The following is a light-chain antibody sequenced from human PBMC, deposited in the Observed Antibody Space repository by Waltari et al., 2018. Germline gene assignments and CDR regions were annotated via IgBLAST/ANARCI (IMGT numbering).Light chain of an antibody. CDR3: CSFTSRSTWV. CDR2: DVS. CDR1: SSYVGVYNY. Sequence: QSALTQSASVSGSPGQSITISRTGTSSYVGVYNYVPWYQQHPGKVPKLLIFDVSNRPSGVSNRFSGSKSGNTASLTISGLQAEDESDYYCCSFTSRSTWVFGGGTKLTVL. J-gene: IGLJ3*02. V-gene: IGLV2-14*01.